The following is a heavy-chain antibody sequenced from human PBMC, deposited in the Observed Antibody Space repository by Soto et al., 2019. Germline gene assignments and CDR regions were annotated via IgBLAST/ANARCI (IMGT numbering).Heavy chain of an antibody. V-gene: IGHV3-23*01. J-gene: IGHJ5*02. CDR2: ISGSGGST. CDR1: GLTFSSYA. CDR3: AKDKSKNCSSTSCFEFDP. Sequence: EVQLLESGGGLVQPGGSLRLSCAASGLTFSSYAMSWVRQAPGKGLEWVSAISGSGGSTYYADSVKGRFTISRDNSKNTLYLQMNSLRAEDTAVYYCAKDKSKNCSSTSCFEFDPWGQGTLVTVSS. D-gene: IGHD2-2*01.